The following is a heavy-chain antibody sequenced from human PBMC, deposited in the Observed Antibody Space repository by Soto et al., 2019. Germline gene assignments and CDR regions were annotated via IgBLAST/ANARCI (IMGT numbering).Heavy chain of an antibody. CDR1: GGSISSGGYY. Sequence: SETLSLTCTVSGGSISSGGYYWSWIRQHPGKGLEWIGYIYYSGSTYYNPSLKSRVTISVDTSKNQFSLKLSSVTAADTAVYYCARDRGGPLSRYCSGGSCAPGHWFDPWGQGTLVTVSS. V-gene: IGHV4-31*03. CDR2: IYYSGST. J-gene: IGHJ5*02. D-gene: IGHD2-15*01. CDR3: ARDRGGPLSRYCSGGSCAPGHWFDP.